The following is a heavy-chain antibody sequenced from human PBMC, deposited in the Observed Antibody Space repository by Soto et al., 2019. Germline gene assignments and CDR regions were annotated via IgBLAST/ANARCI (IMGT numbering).Heavy chain of an antibody. J-gene: IGHJ4*02. V-gene: IGHV1-3*04. D-gene: IGHD2-15*01. CDR1: GYTFTDYA. CDR2: INTANGDT. CDR3: ARECLLLLEYNSAFAY. Sequence: QVQLVQSGAEVKKPGASVKVSCKASGYTFTDYAMHWVRQAPGQGLEWMAWINTANGDTGYSQKFQGRMTITRDTSASSLYMELSGLASEDTAVYYCARECLLLLEYNSAFAYWGQGTLVTVSS.